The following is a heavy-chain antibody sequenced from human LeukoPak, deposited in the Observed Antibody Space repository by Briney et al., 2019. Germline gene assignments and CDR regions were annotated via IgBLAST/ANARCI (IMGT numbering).Heavy chain of an antibody. CDR2: ISAYNGNT. CDR1: GYTFTSYG. CDR3: VRDRFLEWLLSSYYYYYGMDV. V-gene: IGHV1-18*01. D-gene: IGHD3-3*01. Sequence: GASVKVSCKASGYTFTSYGISWVRQAPGQGLEWMGWISAYNGNTNYAQKLQGRVTMTTDTSTSTAYMELRSLRSDDTAVYYCVRDRFLEWLLSSYYYYYGMDVWGQGTTVTVSS. J-gene: IGHJ6*02.